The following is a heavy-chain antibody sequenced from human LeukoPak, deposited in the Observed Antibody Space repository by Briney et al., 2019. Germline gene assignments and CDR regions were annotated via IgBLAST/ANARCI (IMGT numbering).Heavy chain of an antibody. CDR2: ISWSNGRV. D-gene: IGHD3-10*01. CDR1: GFTFGDYG. CDR3: TKHARAEMGRSHLWFVGC. J-gene: IGHJ4*02. V-gene: IGHV3-9*01. Sequence: PGGSLRLSCAASGFTFGDYGMHWVRQVPGKGLEWVSGISWSNGRVGYAASVKGRFTISRDNSKNSLHLQMNSLKTEDTALYFCTKHARAEMGRSHLWFVGCWGQGTLVIDSS.